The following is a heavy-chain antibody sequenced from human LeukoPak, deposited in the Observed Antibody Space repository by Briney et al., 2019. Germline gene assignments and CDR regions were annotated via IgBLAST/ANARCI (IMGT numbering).Heavy chain of an antibody. CDR2: FSSGGST. CDR3: ARRLGATGLDY. J-gene: IGHJ4*02. Sequence: GPLRLSCAASGFTVSSSYMSWVRQAPGKGLEWVSVFSSGGSTYYADSVKGRFTISRDNSKNTLYLQMNSLRAEDTAVYYCARRLGATGLDYWGQGTLVTVSS. V-gene: IGHV3-53*01. CDR1: GFTVSSSY. D-gene: IGHD1-26*01.